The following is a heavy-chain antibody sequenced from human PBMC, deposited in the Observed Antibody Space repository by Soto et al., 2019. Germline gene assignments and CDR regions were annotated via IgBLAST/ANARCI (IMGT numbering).Heavy chain of an antibody. Sequence: SQTLSLTCAISGDSVSSNSAAWNWIRQSPSGGLEWLGRTYYRSKWYNDYAVSVKSRITINPDTSKNQFSLQLNSVTPEDTAVYYCAREGEGYCSSTSCYDYYYYGMDVWGQGTTVTVSS. CDR1: GDSVSSNSAA. J-gene: IGHJ6*02. CDR3: AREGEGYCSSTSCYDYYYYGMDV. D-gene: IGHD2-2*01. V-gene: IGHV6-1*01. CDR2: TYYRSKWYN.